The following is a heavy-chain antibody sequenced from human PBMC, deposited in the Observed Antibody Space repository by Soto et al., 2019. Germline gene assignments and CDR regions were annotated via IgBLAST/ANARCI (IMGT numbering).Heavy chain of an antibody. CDR2: ISANNDDT. V-gene: IGHV1-18*01. J-gene: IGHJ4*02. CDR3: ARDSSSGYYGSSDYPTGFDY. Sequence: GASVKVSCKASGYTFTRYGFSWVRQAPGQGLEWMGWISANNDDTNYAQKLQGRVTMTTDTSTSTAYMELRSLRSDDTAVYYCARDSSSGYYGSSDYPTGFDYWGQGTLVTVSS. CDR1: GYTFTRYG. D-gene: IGHD3-22*01.